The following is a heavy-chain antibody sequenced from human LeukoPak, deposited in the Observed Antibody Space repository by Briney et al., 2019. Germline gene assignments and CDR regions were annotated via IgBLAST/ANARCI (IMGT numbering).Heavy chain of an antibody. CDR2: IIPIFGTA. CDR3: ARHQTATVTRRDYFDY. V-gene: IGHV1-69*13. Sequence: SVKVSGKASGGTFSSYAISWVRQAPGQGLEWMGGIIPIFGTANYAQKFQGRVTITADESTSTAYMELSSLRSEDTAVYYCARHQTATVTRRDYFDYWGQGTLVTGSS. D-gene: IGHD4-17*01. J-gene: IGHJ4*02. CDR1: GGTFSSYA.